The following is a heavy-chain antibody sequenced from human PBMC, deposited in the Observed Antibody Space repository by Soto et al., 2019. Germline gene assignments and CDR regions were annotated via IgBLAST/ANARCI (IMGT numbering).Heavy chain of an antibody. CDR3: AKALTSGYDLNY. CDR1: GFTFSSYG. J-gene: IGHJ4*02. CDR2: ISYDGSNK. V-gene: IGHV3-30*18. Sequence: GGSLRLSCAASGFTFSSYGMHWVRQAPGKGLEWVAVISYDGSNKYYADSVKGRFTISRDNSKKTLYLQMNSLRAEDTAVYYCAKALTSGYDLNYWGQGTLVTVSS. D-gene: IGHD5-12*01.